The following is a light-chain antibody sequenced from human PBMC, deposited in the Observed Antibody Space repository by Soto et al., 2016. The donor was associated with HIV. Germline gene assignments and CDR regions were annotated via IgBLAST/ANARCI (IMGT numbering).Light chain of an antibody. CDR2: ATY. J-gene: IGKJ3*01. CDR3: QQTDSFPFT. Sequence: DIQMTQSPSSVSASVGDRVTTTCRASQAINSRLAWYQPSPGKAPEVLITATYTLQDGVPSRFSGSASGGTGTDFTLTIDSLQPEDFATYYCQQTDSFPFTFGPGTKVNV. CDR1: QAINSR. V-gene: IGKV1-12*01.